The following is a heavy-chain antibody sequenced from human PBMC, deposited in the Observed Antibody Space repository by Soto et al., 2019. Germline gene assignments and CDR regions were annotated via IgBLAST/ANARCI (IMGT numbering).Heavy chain of an antibody. J-gene: IGHJ4*02. CDR3: ASRDPGTSVDY. D-gene: IGHD1-7*01. CDR1: GGSFTSNNW. V-gene: IGHV4-4*02. CDR2: IYRTGST. Sequence: SETLSLTCAVSGGSFTSNNWWTCVRQPPGQGLEWIGEIYRTGSTNYNPSLKSRVTISLDKSENQFSLKVTSLTAADTAVYYCASRDPGTSVDYWGQGTVVTVS.